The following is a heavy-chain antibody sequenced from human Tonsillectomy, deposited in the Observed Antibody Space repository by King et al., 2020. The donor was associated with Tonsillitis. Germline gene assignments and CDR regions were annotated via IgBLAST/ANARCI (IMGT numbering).Heavy chain of an antibody. CDR3: AKHPDDFWSGYYTAQYVDL. J-gene: IGHJ4*02. V-gene: IGHV3-23*04. D-gene: IGHD3-3*01. CDR2: IRAGGGIT. CDR1: GFTFNNYA. Sequence: VQLVQSGGGLVRPGGSLRVSCAASGFTFNNYAMTWVRQAPGKGLEWVSSIRAGGGITYYADSVKGRFTISRDNSKNTLFLQMNSLRGEDTALYYCAKHPDDFWSGYYTAQYVDLWGQGTLVTVSS.